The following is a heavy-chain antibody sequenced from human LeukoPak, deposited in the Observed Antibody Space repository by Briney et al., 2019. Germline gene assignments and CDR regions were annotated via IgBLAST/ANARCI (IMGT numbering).Heavy chain of an antibody. CDR1: GFTFSSYE. CDR3: ARDPEGYRY. J-gene: IGHJ4*02. V-gene: IGHV3-48*03. CDR2: ISSSGSTI. Sequence: GGSLRLSCAASGFTFSSYEMNWVRQAPGKGLEWVSYISSSGSTIYYADSVKGRFTISRDNAKNSLYLQMNSLSAEDTAVYYCARDPEGYRYWGQGTLVTVSS. D-gene: IGHD5-18*01.